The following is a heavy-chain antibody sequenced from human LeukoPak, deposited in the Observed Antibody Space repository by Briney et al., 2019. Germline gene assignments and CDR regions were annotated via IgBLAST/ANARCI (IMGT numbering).Heavy chain of an antibody. CDR2: ISSSSSYI. CDR3: ARDAFDSSGYSPGV. CDR1: GFTFSNFC. V-gene: IGHV3-11*06. J-gene: IGHJ4*02. Sequence: GGSLRLSCTASGFTFSNFCLSWVRQAPGKGLEWISYISSSSSYINYADSVKGRFTISRDNAQNSLYLQMNSLRAEDTAVYYCARDAFDSSGYSPGVWGQGTLVTVSS. D-gene: IGHD3-22*01.